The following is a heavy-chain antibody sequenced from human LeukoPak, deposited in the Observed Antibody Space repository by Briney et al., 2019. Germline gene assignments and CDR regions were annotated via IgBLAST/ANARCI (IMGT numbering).Heavy chain of an antibody. V-gene: IGHV3-66*01. CDR2: IYGGGST. Sequence: GGSLRLSCAASGFTVSTNYMSWVRQAPGKGLEWVSVIYGGGSTYYADSVKGRFTISRDNSKNTLYLQMNGLRAEDTAVYYCARDLLATFSFDSWGQGTLVTVSS. CDR1: GFTVSTNY. J-gene: IGHJ4*02. D-gene: IGHD2-21*01. CDR3: ARDLLATFSFDS.